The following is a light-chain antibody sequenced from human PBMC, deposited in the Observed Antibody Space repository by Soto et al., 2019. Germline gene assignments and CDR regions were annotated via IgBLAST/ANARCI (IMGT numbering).Light chain of an antibody. CDR3: QQRSNWPHTWT. Sequence: EIVLTQYPATLSLSPGERATLSCGASQSVSSYLAWYQQKPGQAPRLLIYDASNRATGIPARLSGSGSGKDFTLAISSLETEDFAVSYCQQRSNWPHTWTFGHGTKVDIK. V-gene: IGKV3-11*01. J-gene: IGKJ1*01. CDR1: QSVSSY. CDR2: DAS.